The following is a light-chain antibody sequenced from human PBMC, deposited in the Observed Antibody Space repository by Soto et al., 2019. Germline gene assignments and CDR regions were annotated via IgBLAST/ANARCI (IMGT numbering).Light chain of an antibody. V-gene: IGKV3-15*01. CDR3: QQYNNWPRT. Sequence: EIVMTPSPATLSVSPGERVTLSCRASQSVGSNLAWYQHKPGQAPRLLIYGVSTRATGIPARFSGSGSGTEFTLTISSLQSEDFAVYYCQQYNNWPRTFGQGTKVDI. J-gene: IGKJ1*01. CDR1: QSVGSN. CDR2: GVS.